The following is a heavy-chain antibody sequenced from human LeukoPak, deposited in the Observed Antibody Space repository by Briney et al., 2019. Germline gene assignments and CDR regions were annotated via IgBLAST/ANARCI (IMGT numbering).Heavy chain of an antibody. D-gene: IGHD2-21*02. CDR1: GFTVSSNY. Sequence: GGSLRLSCAASGFTVSSNYMSWVRQAPGKGLEWVSVIYSGGKTYYADSVKGRFTISRDNSKNTLYLQMNSLRAEDTAAYYCARVYELLFDYWGQGTLVTVSS. V-gene: IGHV3-53*01. CDR3: ARVYELLFDY. CDR2: IYSGGKT. J-gene: IGHJ4*02.